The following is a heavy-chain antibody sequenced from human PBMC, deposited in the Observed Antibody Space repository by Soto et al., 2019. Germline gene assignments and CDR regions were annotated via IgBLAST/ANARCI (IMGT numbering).Heavy chain of an antibody. Sequence: QLQLQESGPGLVKPSETLSLTCTVSGGSISSSSYYWGWIRQPPGKGLEWIGSIYYSGSTYYNPSLKSRVTISVDTSKNQFSLKLSSVTAADTAVYYCARHRREGNGDFWSGYTYYFDYWGQGTLVTVSS. J-gene: IGHJ4*02. CDR2: IYYSGST. D-gene: IGHD3-3*01. V-gene: IGHV4-39*01. CDR1: GGSISSSSYY. CDR3: ARHRREGNGDFWSGYTYYFDY.